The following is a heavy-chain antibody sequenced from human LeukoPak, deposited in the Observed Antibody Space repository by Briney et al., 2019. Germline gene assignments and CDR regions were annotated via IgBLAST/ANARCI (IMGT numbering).Heavy chain of an antibody. D-gene: IGHD3-22*01. V-gene: IGHV3-7*01. CDR3: TQGMNYDSSAYWHQH. CDR2: IKQDGGEK. Sequence: GGSLRLSCAAPVFTFSSYWMSWVRQAPGKGLEWVANIKQDGGEKYYVDSVKGRFTSSSDNAKHSLYVQMNSLRAEDTPVYYCTQGMNYDSSAYWHQHWGQGTLVTVSS. J-gene: IGHJ1*01. CDR1: VFTFSSYW.